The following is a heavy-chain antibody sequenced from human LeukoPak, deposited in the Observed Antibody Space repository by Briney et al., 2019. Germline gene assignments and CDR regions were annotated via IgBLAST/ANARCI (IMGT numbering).Heavy chain of an antibody. Sequence: GGSLRLSCAASGFTFSSYGMHWVRQAPGKGLEWVAFIRHDGSNKYYADSVKGRFTISRDNSKNTLYLQMNSLRAEDTAVYYCAKDPTVTGYYFDYWGQGTLVTVSS. CDR3: AKDPTVTGYYFDY. V-gene: IGHV3-30*02. D-gene: IGHD4-17*01. J-gene: IGHJ4*02. CDR2: IRHDGSNK. CDR1: GFTFSSYG.